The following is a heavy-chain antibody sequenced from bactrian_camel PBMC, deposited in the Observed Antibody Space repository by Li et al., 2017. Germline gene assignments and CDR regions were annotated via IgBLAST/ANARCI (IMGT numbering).Heavy chain of an antibody. CDR2: IDRSGNP. V-gene: IGHV3S53*01. J-gene: IGHJ4*01. Sequence: HVQLVESGGGSALAGGSVRLSCAASGWDHTNIAWFRQAPGKEREGVAAIDRSGNPTYTYSVKDRFTISKDNDKNMLYLQMNSLEPEDTAMYYCAADRVNKQLARSYNYWGQGTQVTVS. CDR1: GWDHTNIA. D-gene: IGHD7*01. CDR3: AADRVNKQLARSYNY.